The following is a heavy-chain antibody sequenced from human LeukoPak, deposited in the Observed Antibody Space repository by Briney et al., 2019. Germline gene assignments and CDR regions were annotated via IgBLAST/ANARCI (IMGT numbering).Heavy chain of an antibody. CDR3: ARVGFGSYYDSSGYRSFDY. V-gene: IGHV1-2*06. Sequence: AASVKVSCKASGYTFTGYYMHWVRQAPGQGLEWMGRINPNSGGTNYAQKFQGRDTMTRDAYIHTPHVEQSSLRSDHTAGYYCARVGFGSYYDSSGYRSFDYWGQGTLVTVSS. CDR2: INPNSGGT. CDR1: GYTFTGYY. D-gene: IGHD3-22*01. J-gene: IGHJ4*02.